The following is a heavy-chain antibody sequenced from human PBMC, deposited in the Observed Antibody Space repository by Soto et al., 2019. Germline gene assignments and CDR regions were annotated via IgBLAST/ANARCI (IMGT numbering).Heavy chain of an antibody. CDR3: AREVNVPADADAFDI. J-gene: IGHJ3*02. V-gene: IGHV4-31*03. Sequence: QVQLQESGPGLVKPSQTLSLTCTVSGGSISNNNYFWSWIRQHPGKGLEWIGYIHYRGSAYYNPSLSGRVTISVDTTKNQFSMKLSSVTAADTAMYYCAREVNVPADADAFDIWGQGTMVTVSS. CDR1: GGSISNNNYF. D-gene: IGHD2-2*01. CDR2: IHYRGSA.